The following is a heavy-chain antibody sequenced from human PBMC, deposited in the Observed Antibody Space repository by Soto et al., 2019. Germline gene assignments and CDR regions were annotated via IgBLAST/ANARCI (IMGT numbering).Heavy chain of an antibody. Sequence: GGSMWLAFPASGLIYSHCKMNWVRKAPGKWLEWVSHITDGLTKHYADFVQGRFTISRDNSKNSLYLELTDLRDDDKAVYYCERDTSHGVTIGGLDSWGQGTLVSVYS. V-gene: IGHV3-48*02. J-gene: IGHJ4*02. CDR3: ERDTSHGVTIGGLDS. CDR1: GLIYSHCK. D-gene: IGHD3-16*01. CDR2: ITDGLTK.